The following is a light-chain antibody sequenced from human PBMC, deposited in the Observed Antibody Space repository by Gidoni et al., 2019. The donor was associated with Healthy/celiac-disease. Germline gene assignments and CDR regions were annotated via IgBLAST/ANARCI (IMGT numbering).Light chain of an antibody. J-gene: IGKJ5*01. Sequence: AIRITQSPSSLSASTGDRVTITCRASQGIRSYLAWYQQKPGKAPKLLIYAASTLQSGVPSRFSGSGSGTDFTLTISCLQSEDFATYYCQQYYSYPLITFGQGTRLEIK. CDR3: QQYYSYPLIT. CDR2: AAS. CDR1: QGIRSY. V-gene: IGKV1-8*01.